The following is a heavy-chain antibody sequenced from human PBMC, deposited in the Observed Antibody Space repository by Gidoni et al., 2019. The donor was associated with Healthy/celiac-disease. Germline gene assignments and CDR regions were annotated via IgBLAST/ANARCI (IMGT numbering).Heavy chain of an antibody. CDR3: AKDAMGAVAGYFDY. D-gene: IGHD6-19*01. J-gene: IGHJ4*02. V-gene: IGHV3-23*01. Sequence: EVHLLESGGGLVQPGGSLRLSCAASGFTFRSSAMSWVRQAPGKGLEWVSASSGSGGSTYYADSVKGRFTISRDNSKNTLYLQMNSVRAEDTAVYYCAKDAMGAVAGYFDYWGQGTLVTVSS. CDR1: GFTFRSSA. CDR2: SSGSGGST.